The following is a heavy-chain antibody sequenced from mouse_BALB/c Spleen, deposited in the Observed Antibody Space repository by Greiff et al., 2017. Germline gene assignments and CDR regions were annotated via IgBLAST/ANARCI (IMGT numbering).Heavy chain of an antibody. CDR2: IYPYNGGT. CDR3: ARLAYYRQKG. J-gene: IGHJ2*01. CDR1: GYTFTDYN. D-gene: IGHD2-14*01. Sequence: EVKLQESGPELVKPGASVKISCKASGYTFTDYNMHWVKQSHGKSLEWIRYIYPYNGGTGYNQKFKSKATLTVDNSSSTAYMELRSLTSEDSAVYYCARLAYYRQKGWGQGTTLTVSS. V-gene: IGHV1S29*02.